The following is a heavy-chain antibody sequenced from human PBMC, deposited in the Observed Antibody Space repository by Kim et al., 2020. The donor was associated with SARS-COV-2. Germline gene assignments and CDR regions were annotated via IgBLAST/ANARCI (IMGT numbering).Heavy chain of an antibody. CDR2: INPNSGGT. J-gene: IGHJ5*02. D-gene: IGHD2-8*01. Sequence: ASVKVSCKASGYTFTGYYMHWVRQAPGQGLEWMGRINPNSGGTNYAQKFQGRVTMTRDTSISTAYMELSRLRSDDTAVYYCARRETNGWDWFDPWGQGPLVTVSS. CDR1: GYTFTGYY. V-gene: IGHV1-2*02. CDR3: ARRETNGWDWFDP.